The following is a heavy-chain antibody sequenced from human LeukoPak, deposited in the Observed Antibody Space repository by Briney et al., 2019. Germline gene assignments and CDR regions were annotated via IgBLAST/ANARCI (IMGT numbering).Heavy chain of an antibody. CDR3: ARGRPLWFGELTRRCYFDY. J-gene: IGHJ4*02. V-gene: IGHV4-34*01. Sequence: SKTLSLTCAVYGGSFSGYYGSWIRQPPGKGVEGIGEINHSERTNYNPSIKSRVNISVDTSKNHFSLKLRSVPAADTAVYYCARGRPLWFGELTRRCYFDYWGQGTLVTVSS. CDR2: INHSERT. CDR1: GGSFSGYY. D-gene: IGHD3-10*01.